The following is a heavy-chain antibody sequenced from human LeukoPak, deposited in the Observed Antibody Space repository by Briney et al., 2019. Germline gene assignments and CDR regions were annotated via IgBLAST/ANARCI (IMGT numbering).Heavy chain of an antibody. V-gene: IGHV3-7*01. D-gene: IGHD3-10*01. CDR1: GFTFSSYE. CDR3: AREAITMVRGVFINQYYFDY. CDR2: IKQDGSEK. J-gene: IGHJ4*02. Sequence: PGGSLRLSCAASGFTFSSYEMNWVRQAPGKGLEWVANIKQDGSEKYYVDSVTGRFTISRDNAKNSLYLQMNSLRAEDTAVYYCAREAITMVRGVFINQYYFDYWGQGILVTVSS.